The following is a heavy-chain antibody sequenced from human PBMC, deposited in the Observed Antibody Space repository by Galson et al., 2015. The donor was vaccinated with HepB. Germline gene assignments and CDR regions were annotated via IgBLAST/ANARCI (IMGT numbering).Heavy chain of an antibody. V-gene: IGHV5-51*01. Sequence: QSGAEVKKPGESLKISCKGSGYSFTSYWIGWVRQMPGKGLEWMGIIYPGDSDTRYSPSFQGQVTISADKSISTAYLQWSSLKAWDTAMYYCARQYSSSGRAYYYYGMDVWGQGTTVTVSS. CDR2: IYPGDSDT. J-gene: IGHJ6*02. CDR3: ARQYSSSGRAYYYYGMDV. CDR1: GYSFTSYW. D-gene: IGHD6-6*01.